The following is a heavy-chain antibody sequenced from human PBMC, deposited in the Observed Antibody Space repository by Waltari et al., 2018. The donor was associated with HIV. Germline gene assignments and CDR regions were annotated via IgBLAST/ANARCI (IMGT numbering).Heavy chain of an antibody. J-gene: IGHJ3*02. V-gene: IGHV3-7*01. CDR1: GFTFSTYW. CDR3: ARMIVVVVAATGAFES. Sequence: EVQLVESGGGLVQPGGSLRPSCAASGFTFSTYWMSWVRQAPGKGLEWVANIKQDGSEKYYVDSVKGRFTISRDNAKNSLYLQMNSLRAEDTAVYYCARMIVVVVAATGAFESWGQGTMVTVSS. CDR2: IKQDGSEK. D-gene: IGHD2-15*01.